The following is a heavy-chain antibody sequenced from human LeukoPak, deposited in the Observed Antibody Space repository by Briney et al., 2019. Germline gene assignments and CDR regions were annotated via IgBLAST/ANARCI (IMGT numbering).Heavy chain of an antibody. CDR2: IYYSGST. CDR3: ARNSRWQHLDY. J-gene: IGHJ4*02. D-gene: IGHD6-13*01. V-gene: IGHV4-59*01. Sequence: PSETLSLTCTVSGGSISSYYWSWIRQPPGKGLEWIGYIYYSGSTNYNPSLKSRVTISVDTSKNQFSLKLSSVTAADTAVYYCARNSRWQHLDYWGQGTLVTVSS. CDR1: GGSISSYY.